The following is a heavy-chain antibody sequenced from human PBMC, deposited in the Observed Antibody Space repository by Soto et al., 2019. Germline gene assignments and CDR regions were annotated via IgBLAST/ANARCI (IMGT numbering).Heavy chain of an antibody. CDR3: ARGSDKEMATTLDY. J-gene: IGHJ4*02. CDR1: GFTFSSYS. CDR2: ISSSSSYI. V-gene: IGHV3-21*01. Sequence: GGSLRLSCAASGFTFSSYSMNWVRQAPGKGLEWVSSISSSSSYIYYADSVKGRFTISRDNAKNSLYLQMNSLRAEDTAVYYCARGSDKEMATTLDYWGQGTPVTVSS. D-gene: IGHD5-12*01.